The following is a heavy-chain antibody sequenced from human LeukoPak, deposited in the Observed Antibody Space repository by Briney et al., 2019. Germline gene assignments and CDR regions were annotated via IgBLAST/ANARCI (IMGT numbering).Heavy chain of an antibody. D-gene: IGHD1-26*01. V-gene: IGHV3-53*01. Sequence: GGSLRLSCAGSGFTFSNYGMSWVRQAPGKGLEWVSVIYSGGSTYYADSVKGRFTISRDNSKNTLYLQMNSLRAEDTAVYYCARVGGMGAYDYYMDVWGKGTTVTVSS. CDR2: IYSGGST. CDR3: ARVGGMGAYDYYMDV. CDR1: GFTFSNYG. J-gene: IGHJ6*03.